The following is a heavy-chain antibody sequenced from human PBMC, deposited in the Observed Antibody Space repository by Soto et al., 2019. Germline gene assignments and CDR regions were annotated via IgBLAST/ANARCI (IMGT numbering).Heavy chain of an antibody. CDR1: GFTFTNYA. CDR3: AKTPMIAVVVDAFDI. V-gene: IGHV3-23*01. J-gene: IGHJ3*02. CDR2: ITGSGLST. D-gene: IGHD3-22*01. Sequence: EVQLLESGGGLVQPGGSLRLSCAASGFTFTNYAMSWVRQAPGKGLEWVSGITGSGLSTFYADSVKGRFTISGDNSKNTLFLQMNSLRAEDTAVYYCAKTPMIAVVVDAFDIWGQGTKVTVSS.